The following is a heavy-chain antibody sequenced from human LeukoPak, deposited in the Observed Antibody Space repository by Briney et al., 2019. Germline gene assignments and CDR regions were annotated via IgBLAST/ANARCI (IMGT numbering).Heavy chain of an antibody. CDR2: ISYDGSNK. V-gene: IGHV3-30-3*01. CDR1: GFTFSSYA. CDR3: ARDRVGDYGSYYYYGMDV. Sequence: QPGGSLRLSCAASGFTFSSYAMQWVRQAPGKGLEWVAVISYDGSNKYYADSVKGRFTISRDNSKNTLYLQMNSLRAEDTAVYYCARDRVGDYGSYYYYGMDVWGQGTTVTVSS. J-gene: IGHJ6*02. D-gene: IGHD4-17*01.